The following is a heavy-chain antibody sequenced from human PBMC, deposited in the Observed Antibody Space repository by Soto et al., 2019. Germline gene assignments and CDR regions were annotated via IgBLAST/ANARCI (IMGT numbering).Heavy chain of an antibody. CDR1: GGTFNFYS. D-gene: IGHD3-10*01. V-gene: IGHV1-69*02. J-gene: IGHJ4*02. CDR2: VIPMVGMS. CDR3: ATSYGSGSAHFDY. Sequence: QVQLVQSGAEVKKPGSSVKVSCTASGGTFNFYSISWVRQAPGQGLEWVGRVIPMVGMSEYAQKFQGRVTITAEKSTSTAYMNLRSLRSEDTAVYYCATSYGSGSAHFDYWGQGTLVTVSS.